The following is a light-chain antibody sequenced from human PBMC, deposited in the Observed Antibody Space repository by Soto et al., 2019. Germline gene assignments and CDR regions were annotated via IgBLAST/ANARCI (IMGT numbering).Light chain of an antibody. Sequence: EIAMTQSPATLSVSPGDRATLSCRASQSVSSNLAWYQQKPGQAPMLLIYGASTRATGIPARFSGSGSGTEFTLTISSLQSEDFAVYYCQQYNNWPPWTFGQGTKVEIK. V-gene: IGKV3-15*01. J-gene: IGKJ1*01. CDR1: QSVSSN. CDR3: QQYNNWPPWT. CDR2: GAS.